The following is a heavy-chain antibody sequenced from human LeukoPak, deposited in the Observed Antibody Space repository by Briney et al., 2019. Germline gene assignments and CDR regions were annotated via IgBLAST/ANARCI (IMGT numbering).Heavy chain of an antibody. V-gene: IGHV4-34*01. CDR1: GGSFSGYY. CDR3: ARTRWGSDFDY. D-gene: IGHD7-27*01. CDR2: INHSGST. J-gene: IGHJ4*02. Sequence: PSETLSLTCAVYGGSFSGYYWSWIRQPPGKGLEWIGEINHSGSTNYNPSLKSRVTISVDTSKNQFSLKLSSVTAADTAVYYCARTRWGSDFDYWGQGTLVTVSS.